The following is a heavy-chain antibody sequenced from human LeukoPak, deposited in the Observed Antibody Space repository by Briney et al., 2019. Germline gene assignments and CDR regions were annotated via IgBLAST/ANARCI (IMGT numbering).Heavy chain of an antibody. V-gene: IGHV3-30*02. Sequence: GGSLRLSCAASGFTFSSYGMHWVRQAPGKGLEWVAFIRYDGSNKYYADSVKGRFTISRDNSKNTLYLQMNSLRAEDTAVYYCAKDLRAVAGCYFDYWGQGTLVTVSS. CDR1: GFTFSSYG. J-gene: IGHJ4*02. CDR2: IRYDGSNK. D-gene: IGHD6-19*01. CDR3: AKDLRAVAGCYFDY.